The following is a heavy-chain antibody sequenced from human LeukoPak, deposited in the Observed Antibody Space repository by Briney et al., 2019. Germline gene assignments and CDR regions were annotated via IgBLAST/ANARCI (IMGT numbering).Heavy chain of an antibody. J-gene: IGHJ6*04. CDR3: AELGITMIGGV. Sequence: PGGSLRLSCTASGLIFGDYGMTWVRQAPGKGLEWVSYISSSGSTIYYADSVKGRFTISRDNAKNSLYLQMNSLRAEDTAVYYCAELGITMIGGVWGKGTTVTISS. V-gene: IGHV3-48*03. CDR1: GLIFGDYG. D-gene: IGHD3-10*02. CDR2: ISSSGSTI.